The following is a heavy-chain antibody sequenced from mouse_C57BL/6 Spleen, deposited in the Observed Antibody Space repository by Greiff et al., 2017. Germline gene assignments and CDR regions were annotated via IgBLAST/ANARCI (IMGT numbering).Heavy chain of an antibody. D-gene: IGHD1-1*01. CDR1: GFTFSNYW. CDR3: TYYGSSYWFAY. Sequence: EVKLEESGGGLVQPGGSMKLSCVASGFTFSNYWMNWVRQSPEKGLEWVAQIRLKSDNYATHYAESVKGRFTISRDDSKSSVYLQMNNLRAEDTGIYYCTYYGSSYWFAYWGQGTLVTVSA. CDR2: IRLKSDNYAT. J-gene: IGHJ3*01. V-gene: IGHV6-3*01.